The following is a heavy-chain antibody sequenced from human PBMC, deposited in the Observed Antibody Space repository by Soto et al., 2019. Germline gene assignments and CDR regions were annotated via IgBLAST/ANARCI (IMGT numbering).Heavy chain of an antibody. CDR1: GFTFSSYS. D-gene: IGHD6-6*01. Sequence: EVQLVESGVGLVKPGGSLRLSCAASGFTFSSYSMNWVRQAPGKWLKWVSSISSSSSYIYYADSVKGRFTISRDNAKNSLYLQMNSLRAEDTAVYYCARDLYSSSARYFDYWGQGTLVTVSS. CDR3: ARDLYSSSARYFDY. J-gene: IGHJ4*02. CDR2: ISSSSSYI. V-gene: IGHV3-21*01.